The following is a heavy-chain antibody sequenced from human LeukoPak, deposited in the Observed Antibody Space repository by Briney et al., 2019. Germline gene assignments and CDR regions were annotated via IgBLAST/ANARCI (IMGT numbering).Heavy chain of an antibody. CDR2: IKQDGSEK. Sequence: GESLKISCAASGFTFSSYWMSWVRQAPGKGLEWVANIKQDGSEKYYVDSVKGRFTISRDNAKNSLYLQMNSLRAEDTAVYYCARVVASLTDYWGQGTLVTVSS. CDR1: GFTFSSYW. J-gene: IGHJ4*02. CDR3: ARVVASLTDY. D-gene: IGHD2-2*01. V-gene: IGHV3-7*01.